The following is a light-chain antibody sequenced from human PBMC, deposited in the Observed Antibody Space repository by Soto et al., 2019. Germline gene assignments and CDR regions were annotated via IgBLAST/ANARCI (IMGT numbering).Light chain of an antibody. J-gene: IGKJ3*01. CDR1: QNISRY. V-gene: IGKV1-9*01. CDR3: QQLNTYPRFT. CDR2: AAS. Sequence: DIQLTQSPSFLSASVGDTVTITCRASQNISRYLAWYQQKAGKAPKLLIYAASTLQKGVPSRVSRSGSGTEITLTISSLQPDDFATYCCQQLNTYPRFTFAPGTE.